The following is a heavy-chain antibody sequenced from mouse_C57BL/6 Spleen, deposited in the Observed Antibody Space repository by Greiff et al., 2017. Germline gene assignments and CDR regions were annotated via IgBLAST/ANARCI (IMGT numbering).Heavy chain of an antibody. J-gene: IGHJ2*01. CDR1: GYTFTSYW. Sequence: QVQLQQSGAELVRPGSSVKLSCKASGYTFTSYWMDWVKQRPGQGLEWIGNIYPSDSETHYNQKFKDRATLTVDKSSSTAYMQLSSLTSEDSAVYYCARLWDDFDYWGQGTTLTVSS. D-gene: IGHD4-1*01. V-gene: IGHV1-61*01. CDR2: IYPSDSET. CDR3: ARLWDDFDY.